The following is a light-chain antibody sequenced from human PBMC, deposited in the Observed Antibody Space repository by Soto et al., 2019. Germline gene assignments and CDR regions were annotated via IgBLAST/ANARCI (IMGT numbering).Light chain of an antibody. Sequence: QSALTQPPSASGSLGQSVTISCNGTSSDDGGYHYVSWHQQHPGKAPKVMIYEVTKRPPGVPDRFSGSKSGNTASLTVSGLQAEDEADYYCSSFAGGGNPVLLGGGTKLTVL. CDR3: SSFAGGGNPVL. V-gene: IGLV2-8*01. CDR1: SSDDGGYHY. J-gene: IGLJ2*01. CDR2: EVT.